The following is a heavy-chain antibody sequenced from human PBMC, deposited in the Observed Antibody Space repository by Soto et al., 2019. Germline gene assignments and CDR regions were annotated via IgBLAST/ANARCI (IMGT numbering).Heavy chain of an antibody. V-gene: IGHV3-15*07. J-gene: IGHJ6*02. CDR3: TTDWTMVRGAIYGMDV. D-gene: IGHD3-10*01. Sequence: GGSLRLSCAASGFTFSNAWMNWVRQAPGKGLEWVGRIKSKTDGGTTDYAAPVKGRFTISRDDSKNTLYLQMNSLKTEDTAVYYCTTDWTMVRGAIYGMDVWGQGTTVTVSS. CDR1: GFTFSNAW. CDR2: IKSKTDGGTT.